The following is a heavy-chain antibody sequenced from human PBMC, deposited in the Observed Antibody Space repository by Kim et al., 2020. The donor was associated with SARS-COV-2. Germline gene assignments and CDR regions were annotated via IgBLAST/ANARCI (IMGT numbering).Heavy chain of an antibody. V-gene: IGHV4-59*01. CDR2: IYYSGST. Sequence: SETLSLTCTVSGGSISSYYWSWIRQPPGKGLEWIGYIYYSGSTEYNPSLKSRVSTSVDTSKNQISLKLSSVTAADTAVYYCASTPTYYDILTGYSMYNWFDPWGQGALVTVAS. D-gene: IGHD3-9*01. CDR3: ASTPTYYDILTGYSMYNWFDP. J-gene: IGHJ5*02. CDR1: GGSISSYY.